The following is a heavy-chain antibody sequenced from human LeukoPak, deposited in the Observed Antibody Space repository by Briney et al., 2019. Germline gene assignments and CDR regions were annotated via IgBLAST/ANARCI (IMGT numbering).Heavy chain of an antibody. D-gene: IGHD6-19*01. CDR3: ARGLYSSGWYSPAY. CDR1: GSTSEDIT. Sequence: GGSLRPSCAAPGSTSEDITMHWVGYAPGKGLGWVSLFGCDGGSTYYADSVKGRFTISRDNSKNSLYLQMNSLRTEDTALYYCARGLYSSGWYSPAYGGQGTLVTVPS. J-gene: IGHJ4*02. V-gene: IGHV3-43*01. CDR2: FGCDGGST.